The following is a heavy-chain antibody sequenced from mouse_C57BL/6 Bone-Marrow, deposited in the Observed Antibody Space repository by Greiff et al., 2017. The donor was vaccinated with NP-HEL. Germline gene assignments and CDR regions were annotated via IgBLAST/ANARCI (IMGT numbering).Heavy chain of an antibody. CDR1: GYTFTSYW. CDR2: IYPGNSDT. D-gene: IGHD1-1*02. CDR3: TPLLCPYWYFDV. Sequence: EVQLQESGTVLARPGASVKMSCKTSGYTFTSYWMHWVKQRPGQGLEWIGAIYPGNSDTSYNQKFKGKAKLTAGTSASTAYLELISLTNEDSAVDYCTPLLCPYWYFDVWGTGTTVTVSS. V-gene: IGHV1-5*01. J-gene: IGHJ1*03.